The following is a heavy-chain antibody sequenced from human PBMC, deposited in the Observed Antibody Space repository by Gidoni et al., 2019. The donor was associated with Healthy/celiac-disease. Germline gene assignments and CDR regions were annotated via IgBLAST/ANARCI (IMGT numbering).Heavy chain of an antibody. CDR3: ARGGGSGSTLDY. CDR2: ISYDGSNK. Sequence: QVQLVESGGGVVQPGRSLRLSCAASGFPFSSYAMHWVSQAPGKGLEWVAVISYDGSNKYYADSVKGRFTISRDNSKNTLYLQMNSLRAEDTAVYYCARGGGSGSTLDYWGQGTLVTVSS. D-gene: IGHD3-10*01. CDR1: GFPFSSYA. J-gene: IGHJ4*02. V-gene: IGHV3-30-3*01.